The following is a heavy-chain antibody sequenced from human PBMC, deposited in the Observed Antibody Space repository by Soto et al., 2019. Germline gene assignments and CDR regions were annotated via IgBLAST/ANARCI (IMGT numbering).Heavy chain of an antibody. D-gene: IGHD4-17*01. V-gene: IGHV3-15*07. CDR2: IKSQTAGGTT. CDR3: SYGPDQYFDY. J-gene: IGHJ4*02. Sequence: GGYLKLSTVVYGLTLINVWMNWFRQAPGKGLEWVGRIKSQTAGGTTDYAAPVKGRFTISRDDSENTLFLHMNSLKTDDSAVYYCSYGPDQYFDYWGQGA. CDR1: GLTLINVW.